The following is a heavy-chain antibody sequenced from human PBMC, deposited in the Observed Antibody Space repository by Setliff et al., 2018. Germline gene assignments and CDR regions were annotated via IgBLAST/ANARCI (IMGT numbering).Heavy chain of an antibody. D-gene: IGHD6-13*01. J-gene: IGHJ5*01. CDR1: GDSICSGGYY. Sequence: SETLSLTCTVSGDSICSGGYYWSWIRQHPGKGLEWIGYIYYSGSTYYNPSLKSRVTISIDTSKNQFSLKLSSVTAADTAVYYCARDHPGYSSSWYWFDSWGRGTLVTVSS. CDR3: ARDHPGYSSSWYWFDS. V-gene: IGHV4-31*03. CDR2: IYYSGST.